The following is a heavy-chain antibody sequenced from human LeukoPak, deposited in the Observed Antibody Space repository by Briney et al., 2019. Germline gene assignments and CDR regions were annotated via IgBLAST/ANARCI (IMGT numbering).Heavy chain of an antibody. D-gene: IGHD4-17*01. CDR3: ARDRHPGAYYYYMDV. J-gene: IGHJ6*03. CDR1: GGSISSYY. Sequence: SETLSLSCTVSGGSISSYYWSWIRRPAGKGLEWIGRIYTSGSTNYNPSLKSRVTISVDKSKNQFSLKLSSVTAADTAVYYCARDRHPGAYYYYMDVWGKGTTVTVSS. V-gene: IGHV4-4*07. CDR2: IYTSGST.